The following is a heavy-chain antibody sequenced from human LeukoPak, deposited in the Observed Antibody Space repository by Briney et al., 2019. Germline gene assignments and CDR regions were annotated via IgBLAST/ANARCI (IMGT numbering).Heavy chain of an antibody. CDR1: GFTFSSYS. V-gene: IGHV3-23*01. CDR2: ISDIGANT. CDR3: AKDPRRFDD. Sequence: GGSLRLSCAASGFTFSSYSMSWVRQAPAKGLEWVSVISDIGANTYYADSVKGRFTIPRDNSKNTLDLQRNSRRVEDTAIYYFAKDPRRFDDWGQGILVTVSS. J-gene: IGHJ4*02.